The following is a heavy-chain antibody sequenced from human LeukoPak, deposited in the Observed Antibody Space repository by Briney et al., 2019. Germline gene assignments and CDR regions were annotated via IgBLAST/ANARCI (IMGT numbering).Heavy chain of an antibody. D-gene: IGHD3-10*01. Sequence: KPSETLSLTCTVSGGSISSYYWSWIRQPPGKGLEWIGYIYYSGSTNYNPSLKSRVTMSVDTSKNQFSLKLSSVTAADTAVYYCARDTPPLWFGEPWGQGTLVTVSS. CDR3: ARDTPPLWFGEP. V-gene: IGHV4-59*12. CDR1: GGSISSYY. CDR2: IYYSGST. J-gene: IGHJ4*02.